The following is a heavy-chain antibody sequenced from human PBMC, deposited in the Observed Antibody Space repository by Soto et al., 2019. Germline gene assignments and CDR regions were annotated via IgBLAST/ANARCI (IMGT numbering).Heavy chain of an antibody. V-gene: IGHV4-31*03. CDR1: GGSISSGGYY. CDR3: ARDFKQEKKQQLLSRVSQFYSGMDV. J-gene: IGHJ6*02. Sequence: PSETLSLTCTVSGGSISSGGYYWSWIRQHPGKGLEWIGYIYYSGSTYYNPSLKSRATISVDTSKNQFSLKLSSVTAADTAVYYCARDFKQEKKQQLLSRVSQFYSGMDVWGQGTTVTVSS. CDR2: IYYSGST. D-gene: IGHD6-13*01.